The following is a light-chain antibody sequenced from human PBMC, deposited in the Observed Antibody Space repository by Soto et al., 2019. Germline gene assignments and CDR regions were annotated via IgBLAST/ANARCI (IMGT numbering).Light chain of an antibody. CDR2: GVT. CDR3: CSYAGSYIFYV. J-gene: IGLJ1*01. V-gene: IGLV2-11*01. CDR1: SSDVGTYNY. Sequence: QSVLTQPRSVSGSPGQSVTISCTGTSSDVGTYNYVSWYQQHPGKAPKLMIYGVTKRPSGVPDRFSGSKSGDTASLTISGLQAEDEADYYCCSYAGSYIFYVFGTGTKLTVL.